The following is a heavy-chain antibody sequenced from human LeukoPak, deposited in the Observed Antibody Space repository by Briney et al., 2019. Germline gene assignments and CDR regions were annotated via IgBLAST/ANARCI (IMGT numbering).Heavy chain of an antibody. D-gene: IGHD1-26*01. CDR1: GFTFSSYG. CDR3: ARDREWEHNGNGMDV. Sequence: GRSLRLSCAASGFTFSSYGMHWVRQAPGKGLEWVAVIWYDGSNKYYADSVKGRFTISRDNSKNTLYLQMNSLRAEDTAVYYCARDREWEHNGNGMDVWGQGTTVTVSS. V-gene: IGHV3-33*01. CDR2: IWYDGSNK. J-gene: IGHJ6*02.